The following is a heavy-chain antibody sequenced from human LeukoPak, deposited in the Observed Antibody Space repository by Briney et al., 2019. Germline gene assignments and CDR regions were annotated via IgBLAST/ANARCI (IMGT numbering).Heavy chain of an antibody. J-gene: IGHJ6*02. CDR3: ARDQYLRSGWYWPQDYYYGMDV. CDR1: GFSVSGYW. CDR2: IKQDGSEK. D-gene: IGHD6-19*01. Sequence: PGGSLRLSCAVSGFSVSGYWMTWVRQAPGKGLEWVANIKQDGSEKNYVDSVKGRFTISRDNAKNSLYLQMNSLRAEDTAVYYCARDQYLRSGWYWPQDYYYGMDVWGQGTTVTVSS. V-gene: IGHV3-7*03.